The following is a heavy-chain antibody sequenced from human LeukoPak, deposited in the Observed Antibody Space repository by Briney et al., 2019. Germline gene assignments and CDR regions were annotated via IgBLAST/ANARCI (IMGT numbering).Heavy chain of an antibody. Sequence: ASVTVSCKASGYTFTSYGISWVRQAPGQGLEWMGWTSAYNGNTNYAQKLQGRVTMTTDTSTSTAYMELRSLRSDDTAVYYCARVWWTIAMVRGADWFDPWGQGTLVTVSS. J-gene: IGHJ5*02. V-gene: IGHV1-18*01. CDR2: TSAYNGNT. CDR3: ARVWWTIAMVRGADWFDP. D-gene: IGHD3-10*01. CDR1: GYTFTSYG.